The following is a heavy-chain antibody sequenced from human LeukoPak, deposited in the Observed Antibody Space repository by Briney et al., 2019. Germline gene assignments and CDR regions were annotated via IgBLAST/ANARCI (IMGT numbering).Heavy chain of an antibody. CDR1: GYSFTSYW. V-gene: IGHV5-51*01. D-gene: IGHD3-22*01. CDR3: ARRDGYDSSGYYHPGAFDT. J-gene: IGHJ3*02. Sequence: GESLKIPCKGSGYSFTSYWIGWVRQMPGKGLEWMGIIYPGDSDTRYSPSFQGQVTISADKSISTAYLQWSSLKASDTAMYYCARRDGYDSSGYYHPGAFDTWGQGTMVTVSS. CDR2: IYPGDSDT.